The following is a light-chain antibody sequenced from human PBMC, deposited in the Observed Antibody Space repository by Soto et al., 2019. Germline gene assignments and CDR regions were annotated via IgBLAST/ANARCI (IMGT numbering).Light chain of an antibody. Sequence: EIVLTQSPGTLSLSPGERATLSCRASQSVSSHLAWYQQKPGQAPRLLIYDASNRATGIPARFSGSGSGTDFTLTISSLEPEDFAVYHCQQLNSWPWTCGQGSKVEIK. CDR3: QQLNSWPWT. CDR1: QSVSSH. CDR2: DAS. V-gene: IGKV3-11*01. J-gene: IGKJ1*01.